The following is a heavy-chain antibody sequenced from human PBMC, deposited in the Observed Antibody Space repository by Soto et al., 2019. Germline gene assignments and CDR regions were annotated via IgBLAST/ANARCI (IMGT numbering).Heavy chain of an antibody. CDR1: GFTFTRYS. CDR2: ISSTTNYI. V-gene: IGHV3-21*06. J-gene: IGHJ4*02. Sequence: GGSLRLSCAASGFTFTRYSMNWVRQAPGKGLEWVSSISSTTNYIYYGDSMKGRFTISRDNAKNSLYPEMNSLRAEDTAVYYCARESEDLTSNFDYWGQGTLVTVSS. CDR3: ARESEDLTSNFDY.